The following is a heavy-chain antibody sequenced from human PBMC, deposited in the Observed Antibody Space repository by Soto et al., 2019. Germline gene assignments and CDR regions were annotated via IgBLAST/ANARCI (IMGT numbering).Heavy chain of an antibody. CDR1: GYTFTSYG. Sequence: ASVKVSCKASGYTFTSYGISWVRQAPGQGLEWMGWISAYNGNTNYAQKLQDRVTMTTDTSTSTAYMELRSLRSDDAAVYYCARSGVDSSGYYYPACMDVWGQGTTVTVS. V-gene: IGHV1-18*01. D-gene: IGHD3-22*01. J-gene: IGHJ6*02. CDR3: ARSGVDSSGYYYPACMDV. CDR2: ISAYNGNT.